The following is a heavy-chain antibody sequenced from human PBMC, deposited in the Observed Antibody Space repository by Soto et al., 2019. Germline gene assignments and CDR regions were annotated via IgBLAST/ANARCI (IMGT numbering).Heavy chain of an antibody. CDR2: IYYGGST. Sequence: QVQLQESGPGLVKPSETLSLTCTVSGGSISNYYWSWIRQPPGKALEWVGYIYYGGSTNYNPSLTSRPTISVARATIQSSVRLSAVLAADTAVSYCARLCRWAAAGFDYLGQCTLLSV. V-gene: IGHV4-59*08. CDR1: GGSISNYY. D-gene: IGHD6-19*01. CDR3: ARLCRWAAAGFDY. J-gene: IGHJ4*02.